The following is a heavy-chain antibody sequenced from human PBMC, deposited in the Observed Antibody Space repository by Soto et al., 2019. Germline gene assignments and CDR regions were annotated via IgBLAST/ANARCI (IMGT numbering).Heavy chain of an antibody. CDR2: IIPIFGTA. V-gene: IGHV1-69*12. D-gene: IGHD1-26*01. Sequence: QVQLVQSGAEVKKPGSSVKVSCKASGGTFSSYAISWVRQAPGQGLEWMGGIIPIFGTADYAQKFQGRVTITADEATSTAYRELSSLRSEDTAVYYWAREGWEWERVYYYYGMDVWGQGTTVTVSS. CDR3: AREGWEWERVYYYYGMDV. CDR1: GGTFSSYA. J-gene: IGHJ6*02.